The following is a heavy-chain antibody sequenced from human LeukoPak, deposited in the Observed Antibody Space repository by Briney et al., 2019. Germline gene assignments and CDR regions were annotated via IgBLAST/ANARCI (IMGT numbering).Heavy chain of an antibody. V-gene: IGHV2-5*02. CDR1: GFSLSTRGMG. CDR2: IYWDDDK. D-gene: IGHD2-21*02. CDR3: AHTTASTSRNEPFDI. Sequence: SGPTLVNPTQTLTLTCTFSGFSLSTRGMGVGWIRQPPGKALEWLALIYWDDDKRYRPSLNSRLTITKDTSKNQVVLTMTNMDPVDKATYFCAHTTASTSRNEPFDIWGQGTVVTVSS. J-gene: IGHJ3*02.